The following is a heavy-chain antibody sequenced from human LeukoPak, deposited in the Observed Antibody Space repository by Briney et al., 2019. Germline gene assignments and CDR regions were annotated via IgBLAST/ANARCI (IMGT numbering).Heavy chain of an antibody. CDR1: GFSFSNAW. D-gene: IGHD5-12*01. Sequence: GGSLRLSCEASGFSFSNAWMSWVRQAPGKGLEWVGRIKSKRGGVTTDYAAPVKGRFTISRDDSKHTLFLQMSRLTAEDTALYSCITDDSGYDWGYWGQGTLVTVSS. CDR3: ITDDSGYDWGY. J-gene: IGHJ4*02. CDR2: IKSKRGGVTT. V-gene: IGHV3-15*01.